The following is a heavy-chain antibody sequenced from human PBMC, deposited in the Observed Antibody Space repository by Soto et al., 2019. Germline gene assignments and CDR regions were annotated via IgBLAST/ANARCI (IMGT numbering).Heavy chain of an antibody. J-gene: IGHJ4*02. V-gene: IGHV3-23*01. D-gene: IGHD1-26*01. CDR2: ISGNGANI. CDR3: AKKMSGSYTYFDY. CDR1: GFTITSYA. Sequence: EVQLLESGGGLIQPGGSLRLSCAASGFTITSYAMSWVRQAPGKGLEWVSTISGNGANIFYGDSVKGRFTISRDTSENTVYLQMNSLRAEEDTAVYYCAKKMSGSYTYFDYWGQGTVVTVSS.